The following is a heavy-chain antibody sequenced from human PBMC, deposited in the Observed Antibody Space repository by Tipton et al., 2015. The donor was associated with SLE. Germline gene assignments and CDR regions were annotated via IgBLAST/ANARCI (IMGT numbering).Heavy chain of an antibody. Sequence: TLSLTCTVSGGSISSGGYYWSWIRQPAGKGLEWIGRIYTSGSTNYNPSLKSRVTISVDTSKNQFSLKLSSVTAADTAVYYCARDPSWGLDYWGQGTLVTVSS. V-gene: IGHV4-61*02. J-gene: IGHJ4*02. CDR3: ARDPSWGLDY. CDR1: GGSISSGGYY. D-gene: IGHD2-2*01. CDR2: IYTSGST.